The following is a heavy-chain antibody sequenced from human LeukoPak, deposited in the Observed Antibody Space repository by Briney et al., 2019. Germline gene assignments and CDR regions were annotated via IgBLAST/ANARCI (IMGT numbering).Heavy chain of an antibody. CDR2: TYYRSEWYH. CDR1: GDSVSSNSAT. V-gene: IGHV6-1*01. CDR3: ARSTVSYFDY. D-gene: IGHD1-1*01. J-gene: IGHJ4*02. Sequence: SQTLSLTCAISGDSVSSNSATWNWISQSPSRGLEWLGRTYYRSEWYHDYAVSVKSRITINPDTSKNQFSLHLNSVTPEDTAVYYCARSTVSYFDYWVQGTLVTVSS.